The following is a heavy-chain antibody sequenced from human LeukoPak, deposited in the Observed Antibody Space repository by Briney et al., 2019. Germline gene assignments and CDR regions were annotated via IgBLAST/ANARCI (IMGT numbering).Heavy chain of an antibody. D-gene: IGHD3-10*01. CDR1: GGTFSSYA. V-gene: IGHV1-69*01. Sequence: AASVKVSCXASGGTFSSYAISWVRQAPGQGREWMGGIIPIFGTAKYAQKFQRRVTITADESTSTAYMELSSLRSEDTAVYYCARSETYYYGSGSRWYFDYWGQGTLVTVSS. CDR3: ARSETYYYGSGSRWYFDY. J-gene: IGHJ4*02. CDR2: IIPIFGTA.